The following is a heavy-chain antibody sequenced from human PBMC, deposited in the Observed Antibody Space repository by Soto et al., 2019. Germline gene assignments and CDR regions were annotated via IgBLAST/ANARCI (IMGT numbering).Heavy chain of an antibody. CDR2: IYYSGST. Sequence: XTLCRPFAVSVGSFSRVTYYRGWIREPPGKGREWIGSIYYSGSTYYKPSLKSRLTISVDTSKNQFSLTMSSVTAAETAVYYCATNARGYDFWSGYPKNWFDPWGQGTLVTVS. J-gene: IGHJ5*02. V-gene: IGHV4-39*01. CDR3: ATNARGYDFWSGYPKNWFDP. D-gene: IGHD3-3*01. CDR1: VGSFSRVTYY.